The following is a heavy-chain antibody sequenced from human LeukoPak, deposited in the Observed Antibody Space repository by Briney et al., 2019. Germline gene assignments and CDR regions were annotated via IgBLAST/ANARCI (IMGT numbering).Heavy chain of an antibody. CDR3: ARAWGEYSGSDYGYYYYGMDV. CDR1: GFTFSSYS. V-gene: IGHV3-21*01. Sequence: GGSLRLSCAASGFTFSSYSMNWVRQAPGKGLEWVSSISSSSSYIYYADSVKGRFTISRDNAKNSLYLQMNRLRAEDTAVYYGARAWGEYSGSDYGYYYYGMDVWGQGTTVTVSS. CDR2: ISSSSSYI. J-gene: IGHJ6*02. D-gene: IGHD5-12*01.